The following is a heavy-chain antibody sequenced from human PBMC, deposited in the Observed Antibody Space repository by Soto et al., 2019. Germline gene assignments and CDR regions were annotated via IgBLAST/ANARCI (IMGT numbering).Heavy chain of an antibody. Sequence: SVKVSCKASGGTFSSYTISWVRQAPGQGLEWMGRIIPILGIANYAQKFQGRVTITADKSTSTAYMELSSLRSEDTAVYYCARVNRRGYDFWSGSDPMDVWGKGTTVTVSS. D-gene: IGHD3-3*01. CDR2: IIPILGIA. CDR1: GGTFSSYT. J-gene: IGHJ6*03. V-gene: IGHV1-69*02. CDR3: ARVNRRGYDFWSGSDPMDV.